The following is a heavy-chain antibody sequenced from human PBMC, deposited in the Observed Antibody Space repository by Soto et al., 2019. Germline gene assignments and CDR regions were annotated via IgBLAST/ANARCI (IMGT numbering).Heavy chain of an antibody. V-gene: IGHV4-38-2*01. Sequence: PSETLSLTCAVSGYSISSNYYWGGIRQPPGKGLEWIGSIYHSGSTYYNPSLKSRVTISVDTSKNQFSLKLSSVTAADTAVYYCATKVITPPFDYWGQGTLVTVSS. CDR2: IYHSGST. CDR1: GYSISSNYY. CDR3: ATKVITPPFDY. D-gene: IGHD3-22*01. J-gene: IGHJ4*02.